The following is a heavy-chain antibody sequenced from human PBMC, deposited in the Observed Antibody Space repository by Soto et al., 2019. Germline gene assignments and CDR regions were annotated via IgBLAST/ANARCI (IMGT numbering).Heavy chain of an antibody. J-gene: IGHJ6*02. CDR3: ARQNYYSGMDV. V-gene: IGHV1-18*01. Sequence: ASVKVSCKASGYTFTSYFITWVRQAPGQGLEWMGWISAYNGNANYAQMLQGRVTMTTDTSASTAYMELRSLRSDDTAVYYCARQNYYSGMDVWGQGTTVTVSS. CDR1: GYTFTSYF. CDR2: ISAYNGNA.